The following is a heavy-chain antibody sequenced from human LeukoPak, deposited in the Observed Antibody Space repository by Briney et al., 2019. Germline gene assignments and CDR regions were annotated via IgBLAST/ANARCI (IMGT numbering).Heavy chain of an antibody. CDR1: GFTFSSYA. J-gene: IGHJ5*02. Sequence: PGGSLRLSCAASGFTFSSYAMSWVRQASGKGLEWVSHVSGSGGSTYYADSVKGRFTISRDNSKNALYLQMNSLRGDDTAVYYCVERTDVLTGYYNAWGLGTLVTVSS. V-gene: IGHV3-23*01. CDR3: VERTDVLTGYYNA. D-gene: IGHD3-9*01. CDR2: VSGSGGST.